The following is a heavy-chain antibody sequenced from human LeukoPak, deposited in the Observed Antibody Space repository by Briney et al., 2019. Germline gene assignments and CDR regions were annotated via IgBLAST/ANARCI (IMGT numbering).Heavy chain of an antibody. J-gene: IGHJ4*02. D-gene: IGHD3-22*01. V-gene: IGHV4-31*03. Sequence: SETLSLTCTVSGASFNSDDQYWNWIRQSPGKGLEWIGSIHPSGMLYNNPSLESRVTMSRDTSKNQFSLNLNSVTAADTAVYFCSRGLDSRKLGYRGQGILVTVSS. CDR1: GASFNSDDQY. CDR3: SRGLDSRKLGY. CDR2: IHPSGML.